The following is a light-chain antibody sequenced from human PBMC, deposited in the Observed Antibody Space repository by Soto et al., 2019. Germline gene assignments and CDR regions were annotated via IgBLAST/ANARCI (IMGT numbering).Light chain of an antibody. Sequence: QSALTQPPSASGSPGQSVTISCTGTSSDVGGYNYVSWYQQHPGKAPKLMIYEVTKRPSGVPDRFSGSKSGNTASLTVSGLLAEDEADYYCSSHVVINTVVFGGGTKLTVL. CDR3: SSHVVINTVV. V-gene: IGLV2-8*01. CDR1: SSDVGGYNY. J-gene: IGLJ3*02. CDR2: EVT.